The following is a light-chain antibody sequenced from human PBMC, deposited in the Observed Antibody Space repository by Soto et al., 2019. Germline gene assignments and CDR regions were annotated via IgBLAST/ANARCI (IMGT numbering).Light chain of an antibody. CDR3: QHYGSSPPYA. J-gene: IGKJ2*01. V-gene: IGKV3-20*01. CDR2: GSS. Sequence: DIVLTQSPDTLSLSPGESATLSCRASQSLGRYLAWYQQKPGQAPRLLIYGSSTRATGIPDKFSGSGSGTDFTLTISRLEPEDFAVYYCQHYGSSPPYAFGQGTKV. CDR1: QSLGRY.